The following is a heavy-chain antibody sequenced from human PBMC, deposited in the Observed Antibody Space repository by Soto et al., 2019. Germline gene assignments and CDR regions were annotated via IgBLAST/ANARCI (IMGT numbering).Heavy chain of an antibody. CDR2: IYYPGST. V-gene: IGHV4-61*01. Sequence: QVQLQESGPGLVKPSETLSLTCTVSGGSVSSESHYWRWIRQTPGKGLEWIGYIYYPGSTNYNPSLKGRVTMSVDTSRDQVSLRLRSVTRADTAVYYCARDQYDFRSGSYYYAMEVWGQGTKVTVSS. J-gene: IGHJ6*02. CDR1: GGSVSSESHY. D-gene: IGHD3-3*01. CDR3: ARDQYDFRSGSYYYAMEV.